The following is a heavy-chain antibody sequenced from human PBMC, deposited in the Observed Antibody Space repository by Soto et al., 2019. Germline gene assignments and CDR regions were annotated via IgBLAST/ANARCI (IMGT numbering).Heavy chain of an antibody. D-gene: IGHD3-22*01. CDR3: AKTATYVDGYDNTGYSSEDY. Sequence: VQLVESGGGVVLPGRSVRLSCEVSGFTFSDFGLDWVRQAPGKGLEWVAIISHDGSKRFYADSVKGRFTISRDNSKNTVYLKMSSLRPEDTALYYCAKTATYVDGYDNTGYSSEDYWGHGTLVTVSS. CDR1: GFTFSDFG. CDR2: ISHDGSKR. J-gene: IGHJ4*01. V-gene: IGHV3-30*18.